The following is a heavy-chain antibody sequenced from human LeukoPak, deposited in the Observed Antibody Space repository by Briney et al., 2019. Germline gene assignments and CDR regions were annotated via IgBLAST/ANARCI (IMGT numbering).Heavy chain of an antibody. D-gene: IGHD3-9*01. CDR3: ARTPQGDNYFDY. J-gene: IGHJ4*02. Sequence: PSETLSLTCTVSGGSINNYYWTWIRQPAGKGLEWIGRIYSSGKTNYNPSLKSRVTMSVDTSNNQLSLMMTSVTAADTAVFYCARTPQGDNYFDYWGQGHLVTVSS. CDR2: IYSSGKT. CDR1: GGSINNYY. V-gene: IGHV4-4*07.